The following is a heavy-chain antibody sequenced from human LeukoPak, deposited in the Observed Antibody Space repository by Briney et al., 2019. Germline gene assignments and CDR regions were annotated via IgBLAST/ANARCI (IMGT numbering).Heavy chain of an antibody. CDR1: GGSISGYY. CDR3: ARDLTFDY. CDR2: IHYSGET. V-gene: IGHV4-59*12. Sequence: SETLSLTCTVSGGSISGYYWSWIRQPPGKGLEWIGYIHYSGETNYSPSLSSRVTIAMDTSKNQFSLNLRSVTAADTAVYYCARDLTFDYWGQGALVTVSS. J-gene: IGHJ4*02.